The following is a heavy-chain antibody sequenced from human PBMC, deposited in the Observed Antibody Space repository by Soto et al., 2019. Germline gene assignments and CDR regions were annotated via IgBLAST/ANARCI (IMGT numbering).Heavy chain of an antibody. CDR1: GGSIRSGGYY. CDR2: IYYTGSA. D-gene: IGHD3-22*01. J-gene: IGHJ4*02. Sequence: LSLTCTVSGGSIRSGGYYWSWIRQHPGKGLEWIGYIYYTGSAYYNPSLKSRLTISVDTSNNQFSLKLSSVTAEDTAVYYCAREAYYYDSSGYFSKYFDSWGQGTLVTVSS. CDR3: AREAYYYDSSGYFSKYFDS. V-gene: IGHV4-31*03.